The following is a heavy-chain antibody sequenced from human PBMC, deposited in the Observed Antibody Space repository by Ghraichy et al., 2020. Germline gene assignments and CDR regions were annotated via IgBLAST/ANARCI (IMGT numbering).Heavy chain of an antibody. J-gene: IGHJ4*02. V-gene: IGHV4-59*01. CDR2: IYYSGST. CDR1: GGSISSYY. Sequence: SETLSLTCTVSGGSISSYYWSWIRQPPGKGLEWIGYIYYSGSTNYNPSLKSRVTISVDTSKNQFSLKLSSVTAAATAGYYWARGQWLGRDYWGQGTLVTVSS. CDR3: ARGQWLGRDY. D-gene: IGHD6-19*01.